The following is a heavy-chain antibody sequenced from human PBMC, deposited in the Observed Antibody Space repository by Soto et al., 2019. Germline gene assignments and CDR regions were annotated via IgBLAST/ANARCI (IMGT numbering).Heavy chain of an antibody. CDR3: ASRYERIPDAFDI. CDR1: GFTFSSYS. D-gene: IGHD5-12*01. Sequence: GGSLRLSCAASGFTFSSYSMNWVHQAPGKGLEWVSSISSSSSYIYYADSVKGRFTISRDNAKNSLYLQMNSLRAEDTAVYYCASRYERIPDAFDIWGQGTMVTVSS. CDR2: ISSSSSYI. J-gene: IGHJ3*02. V-gene: IGHV3-21*01.